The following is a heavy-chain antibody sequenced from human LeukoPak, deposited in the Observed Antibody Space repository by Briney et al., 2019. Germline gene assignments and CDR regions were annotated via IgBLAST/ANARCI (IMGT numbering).Heavy chain of an antibody. Sequence: GGSLRLSCAASGFTFSSYSMNWVRQAPGRGLEWVSSISSSSSYIYYADSVKGRFTISRDNAKNSLYLQMNSLRAEDTAVYYCARRARCSSTSCSRRYFDYWGQGTLVTVSS. CDR2: ISSSSSYI. D-gene: IGHD2-2*01. CDR3: ARRARCSSTSCSRRYFDY. V-gene: IGHV3-21*01. CDR1: GFTFSSYS. J-gene: IGHJ4*02.